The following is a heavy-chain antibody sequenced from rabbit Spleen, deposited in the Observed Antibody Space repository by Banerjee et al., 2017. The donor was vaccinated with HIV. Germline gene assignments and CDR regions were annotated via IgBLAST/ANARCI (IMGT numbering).Heavy chain of an antibody. CDR1: GFSFIAGYY. CDR3: ARDTASSFSSYGMDL. J-gene: IGHJ6*01. Sequence: QSLEESGGDLVKPGASLTLTCTASGFSFIAGYYMCWVRQAPGKGLEWIACIDTGSSGFTYFASWAKGRFTFSRTSSTTVTLQMTSLTAADTATYFCARDTASSFSSYGMDLWGPGTLVTVS. CDR2: IDTGSSGFT. V-gene: IGHV1S40*01. D-gene: IGHD3-3*01.